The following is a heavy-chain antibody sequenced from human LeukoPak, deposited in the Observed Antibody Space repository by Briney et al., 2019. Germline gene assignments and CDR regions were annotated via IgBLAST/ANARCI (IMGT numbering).Heavy chain of an antibody. CDR1: GFTFSSYA. Sequence: GRSLRLSCAASGFTFSSYAMLWVRQAPGKGLEWVTFIRSDGSKTHYADSVKGRFTISRDNSKNTLYLQIDNLRVDDTAVYYCAKGRGKDGQNLFDYWGQGTLITVSS. D-gene: IGHD5-24*01. CDR3: AKGRGKDGQNLFDY. J-gene: IGHJ4*02. CDR2: IRSDGSKT. V-gene: IGHV3-30*04.